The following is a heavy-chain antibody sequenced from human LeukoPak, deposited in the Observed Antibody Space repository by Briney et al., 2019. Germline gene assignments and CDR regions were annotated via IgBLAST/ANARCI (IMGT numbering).Heavy chain of an antibody. Sequence: PSQTLSLTCTVSGGSISSGDYYWSWIRQPPGKGLEWIGYIYYSGSTYYNPSLKSRVTISVDTSKNQFSLKLSSVTAADTAVYYCARVRPAANWFDPWGQGTLVTVSS. J-gene: IGHJ5*02. D-gene: IGHD2-2*01. V-gene: IGHV4-30-4*08. CDR3: ARVRPAANWFDP. CDR1: GGSISSGDYY. CDR2: IYYSGST.